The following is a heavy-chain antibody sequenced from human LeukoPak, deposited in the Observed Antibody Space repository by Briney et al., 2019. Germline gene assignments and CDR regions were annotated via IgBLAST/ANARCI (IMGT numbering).Heavy chain of an antibody. CDR2: IYSSVT. J-gene: IGHJ4*02. D-gene: IGHD6-13*01. Sequence: GGSLRLSCTVSGFTVSSNSMSWVRQAPGKGLEWVSFIYSSVTHYSDSVKGRFTISRDNSRNTLFLQMNSLRAEDTALYYCATGDVSSWEYFWGQGTLVTVSS. CDR1: GFTVSSNS. CDR3: ATGDVSSWEYF. V-gene: IGHV3-53*01.